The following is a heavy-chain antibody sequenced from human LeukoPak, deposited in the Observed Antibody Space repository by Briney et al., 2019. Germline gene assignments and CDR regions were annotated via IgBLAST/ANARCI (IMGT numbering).Heavy chain of an antibody. CDR3: AREEEAVAGTSNNWFDP. CDR1: GGSFSGYY. Sequence: SETLSLTCAVYGGSFSGYYWSWIRQPPGKGLEWIGEINHSGSTNYNPSLKSRVTISVDTSKNQFSLKLSSVTAADTAVYYRAREEEAVAGTSNNWFDPWGQGTLVTVSS. J-gene: IGHJ5*02. CDR2: INHSGST. D-gene: IGHD6-19*01. V-gene: IGHV4-34*01.